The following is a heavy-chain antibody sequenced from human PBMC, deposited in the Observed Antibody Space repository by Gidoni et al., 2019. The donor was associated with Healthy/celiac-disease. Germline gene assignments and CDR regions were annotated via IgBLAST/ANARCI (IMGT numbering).Heavy chain of an antibody. Sequence: QVQLVQSGAEVKKPGSSVKVSCKASGGTFSSYAISWVRQAPGQGLEWMGGIIPIFGTANYAQKFQGRVTITADESTSTAYMELSSLRSEDTAVYYCARVEDHYYGSGSYSSAGYYYYGMDVWGQGTTVTVSS. CDR1: GGTFSSYA. V-gene: IGHV1-69*01. CDR2: IIPIFGTA. J-gene: IGHJ6*02. CDR3: ARVEDHYYGSGSYSSAGYYYYGMDV. D-gene: IGHD3-10*01.